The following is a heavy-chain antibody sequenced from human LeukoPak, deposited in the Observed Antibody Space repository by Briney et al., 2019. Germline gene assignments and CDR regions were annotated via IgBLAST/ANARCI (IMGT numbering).Heavy chain of an antibody. Sequence: AGGSLRLSCAASGFAFSSYSMNWVRQAPGKGLEWVSSISSSSSYIYYADSVKGRFTISRDNAKNSLYLQTNSLRAEDTAVYYCARDWDYGDYVANFDYWGQGTLVTVSS. J-gene: IGHJ4*02. V-gene: IGHV3-21*01. CDR2: ISSSSSYI. CDR3: ARDWDYGDYVANFDY. CDR1: GFAFSSYS. D-gene: IGHD4-17*01.